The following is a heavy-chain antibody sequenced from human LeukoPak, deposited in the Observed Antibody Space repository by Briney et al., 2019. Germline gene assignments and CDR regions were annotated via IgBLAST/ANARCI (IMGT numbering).Heavy chain of an antibody. Sequence: PGGSLRLSCAASGFTFSAYWMHWVRQAPGKGLVWVSRINSDGSTTNYADSVKGRFTISRDNAKNTLYLQMNSLRAEDTAVYYCARGDDFLTLTTDYWGQGTLVTVSS. D-gene: IGHD3-9*01. CDR3: ARGDDFLTLTTDY. V-gene: IGHV3-74*01. CDR2: INSDGSTT. J-gene: IGHJ4*02. CDR1: GFTFSAYW.